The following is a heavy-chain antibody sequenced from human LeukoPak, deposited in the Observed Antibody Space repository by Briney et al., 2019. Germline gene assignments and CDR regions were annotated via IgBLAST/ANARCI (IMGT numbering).Heavy chain of an antibody. D-gene: IGHD3-3*01. Sequence: PSETLSLTCTVSGSSISSGANYWSWIRQPPGRGLEWIGYISHSESAYYSPSLESRITISVDTSKNQFSLKLSSVTAADTAVYYCARGGPTYYDFWSGYYPFDPWGQGTLVTVSS. CDR2: ISHSESA. J-gene: IGHJ5*02. V-gene: IGHV4-30-2*01. CDR1: GSSISSGANY. CDR3: ARGGPTYYDFWSGYYPFDP.